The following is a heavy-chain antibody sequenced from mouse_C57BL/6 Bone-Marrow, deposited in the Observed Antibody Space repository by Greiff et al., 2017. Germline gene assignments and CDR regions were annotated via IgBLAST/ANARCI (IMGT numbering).Heavy chain of an antibody. Sequence: EVQRVESGPGLVKPSQSLSLTCSVTGYSITSGYYWNWIRQFPGNKLEWMGYISYDGSNNYNPSLKNRISITRDTSKNQFFLKLNSVTTEDTATXYCARDHYGSSYTYWGQGTLVTVSA. D-gene: IGHD1-1*01. V-gene: IGHV3-6*01. CDR2: ISYDGSN. J-gene: IGHJ3*01. CDR1: GYSITSGYY. CDR3: ARDHYGSSYTY.